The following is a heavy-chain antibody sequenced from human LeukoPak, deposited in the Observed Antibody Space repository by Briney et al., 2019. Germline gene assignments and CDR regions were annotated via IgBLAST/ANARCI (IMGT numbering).Heavy chain of an antibody. CDR1: GYTFTGYY. D-gene: IGHD2-15*01. CDR3: ATDLRTVSGGSLNCFDP. V-gene: IGHV1-2*03. J-gene: IGHJ5*02. CDR2: INPNSGGT. Sequence: LGASVKVSCKASGYTFTGYYMHWVRQAPGQGLEWMGWINPNSGGTYYAQKFQGRVTMTRDTSISTAYMELSGLTSDDTAVYYCATDLRTVSGGSLNCFDPWGQGTLVTVSS.